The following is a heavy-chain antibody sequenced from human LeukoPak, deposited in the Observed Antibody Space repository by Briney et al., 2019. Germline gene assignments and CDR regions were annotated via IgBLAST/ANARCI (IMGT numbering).Heavy chain of an antibody. CDR1: GFTFSSYA. D-gene: IGHD5-12*01. J-gene: IGHJ3*02. Sequence: GGSLRLSCAASGFTFSSYAMSWVRQAPGKGLEWVSAISGSGGSTYYADSVKGRFTISGDNSKNTLHLQMNSLRAEDTALYYCAKVHGIVATDASDIWGQGTMVTVSS. CDR3: AKVHGIVATDASDI. CDR2: ISGSGGST. V-gene: IGHV3-23*01.